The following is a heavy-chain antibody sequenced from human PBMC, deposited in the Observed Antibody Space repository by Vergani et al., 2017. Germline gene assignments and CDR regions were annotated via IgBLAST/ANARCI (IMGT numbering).Heavy chain of an antibody. CDR1: GGTLSSYA. J-gene: IGHJ4*02. Sequence: QVQLVQSGAEVKKPGSSVKVSCKASGGTLSSYAISWARQAPGQGLEWMGGIIPIFGTATYAQKCQSRVTITASESTGTAYMVLSSLSAEDTAVYYWARGAMVRGVITIDYWGQGTLVTVSS. D-gene: IGHD3-10*01. V-gene: IGHV1-69*01. CDR2: IIPIFGTA. CDR3: ARGAMVRGVITIDY.